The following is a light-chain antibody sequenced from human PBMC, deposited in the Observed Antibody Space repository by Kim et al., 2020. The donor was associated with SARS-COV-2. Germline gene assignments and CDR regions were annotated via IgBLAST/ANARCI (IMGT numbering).Light chain of an antibody. Sequence: SLGERATLSCRASQTISSNHLAWYQHKPGQAPRLLIYGASSRATGIPDRFSGSGSGADFTLTISRLEPEDFAVYYCHQYGSSPPYTFGQGTKLEIK. CDR2: GAS. CDR3: HQYGSSPPYT. J-gene: IGKJ2*01. CDR1: QTISSNH. V-gene: IGKV3-20*01.